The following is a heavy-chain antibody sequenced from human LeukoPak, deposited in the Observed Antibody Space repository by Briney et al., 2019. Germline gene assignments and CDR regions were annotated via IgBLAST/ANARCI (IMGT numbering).Heavy chain of an antibody. CDR1: GYSISSGYY. D-gene: IGHD3-16*01. V-gene: IGHV4-38-2*01. Sequence: SETLSLTCAVSGYSISSGYYWGWIRQPPGKGLEWIGSIYHSGSTYYNPSLKSRVTISVDTSKNQSSLKLSSVTAADTAVYYCAGSHLGGVLSAFDIWGQGAMVTVSS. CDR2: IYHSGST. CDR3: AGSHLGGVLSAFDI. J-gene: IGHJ3*02.